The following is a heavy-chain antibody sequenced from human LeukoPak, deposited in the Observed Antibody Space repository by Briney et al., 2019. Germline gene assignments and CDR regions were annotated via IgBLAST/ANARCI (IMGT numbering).Heavy chain of an antibody. CDR2: ISGSGGST. J-gene: IGHJ4*02. Sequence: GSXXLXCXASGFTFSSYAMSWVRQAPGKGLEWVSAISGSGGSTYYADSVKGRFTISRDNSKNTLYLQMNSLRAEDTAVYYCAKDLFYYDFWSGYYPTLFDYWGQGTLVTVSS. CDR3: AKDLFYYDFWSGYYPTLFDY. V-gene: IGHV3-23*01. CDR1: GFTFSSYA. D-gene: IGHD3-3*01.